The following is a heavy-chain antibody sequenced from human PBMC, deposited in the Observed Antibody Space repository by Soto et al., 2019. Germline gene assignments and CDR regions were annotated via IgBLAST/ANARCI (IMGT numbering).Heavy chain of an antibody. CDR2: IYYSGDT. Sequence: SETLSLTCTVSGGSIGSDHYYWGWIRQSPGKGLEWIASIYYSGDTYFNPSLRSRVSISVDTSKNQFSLNVNSMTAADTAVYYCARLFTCSGGSCYPTPGFWAQGTLVTVSS. V-gene: IGHV4-39*01. CDR1: GGSIGSDHYY. J-gene: IGHJ4*02. CDR3: ARLFTCSGGSCYPTPGF. D-gene: IGHD2-15*01.